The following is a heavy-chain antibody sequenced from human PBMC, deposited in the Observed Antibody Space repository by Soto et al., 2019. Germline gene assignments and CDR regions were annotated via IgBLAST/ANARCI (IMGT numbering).Heavy chain of an antibody. CDR2: IYYSGST. V-gene: IGHV4-30-4*01. CDR1: GGSISRGAHY. D-gene: IGHD2-15*01. Sequence: PSETLSLSCSVSGGSISRGAHYWSWIRQPPGKGLEWIGYIYYSGSTYYNSSLESRVTISVDMSKNQFSLKLSSGTAADTAVYYCASVVRPHFTFDMWSQGTMVT. J-gene: IGHJ3*02. CDR3: ASVVRPHFTFDM.